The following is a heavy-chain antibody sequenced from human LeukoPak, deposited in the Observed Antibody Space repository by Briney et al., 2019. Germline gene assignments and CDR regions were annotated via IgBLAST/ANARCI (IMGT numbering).Heavy chain of an antibody. CDR1: GFTFSSFA. Sequence: PGGSLRLSCAASGFTFSSFAMTWVRQAPGKGLEWVSSIIGTGDGTFYADSVKGRFTISRDNSKNTLLLQMNSLRAEDTAVYYCAKGKAYNNLDWFDPWGQGTLVTVSS. D-gene: IGHD4-11*01. V-gene: IGHV3-23*01. J-gene: IGHJ5*02. CDR2: IIGTGDGT. CDR3: AKGKAYNNLDWFDP.